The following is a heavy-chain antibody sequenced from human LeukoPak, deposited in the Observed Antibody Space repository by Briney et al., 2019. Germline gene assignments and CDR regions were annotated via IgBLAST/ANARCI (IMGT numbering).Heavy chain of an antibody. Sequence: ASVKVSCKAFGYTFTSNYMHWVRQAPGQGPEWMGVISPSGGSTTYAQKFQGRVTLTRDMSTSTDYLELSSLRSEDTAVYYCARDQGGGWFGELWDYRGQGTLVTVSS. J-gene: IGHJ4*02. V-gene: IGHV1-46*01. CDR2: ISPSGGST. D-gene: IGHD3-10*01. CDR3: ARDQGGGWFGELWDY. CDR1: GYTFTSNY.